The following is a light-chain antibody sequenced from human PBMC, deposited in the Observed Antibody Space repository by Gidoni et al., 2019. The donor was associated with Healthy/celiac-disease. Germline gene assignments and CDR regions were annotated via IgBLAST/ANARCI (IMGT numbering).Light chain of an antibody. J-gene: IGKJ4*01. CDR3: QQYYSTPRT. CDR1: QSVLYSSNNKNY. CDR2: WAS. V-gene: IGKV4-1*01. Sequence: DIVINQSHDSLAVSLGERATINCKSSQSVLYSSNNKNYLAWYQQKPGQPPKLLIYWASTRESGVPDRFSGSGSGTDFTLTISSLQAEDVAVYYCQQYYSTPRTFGGGTKVEIK.